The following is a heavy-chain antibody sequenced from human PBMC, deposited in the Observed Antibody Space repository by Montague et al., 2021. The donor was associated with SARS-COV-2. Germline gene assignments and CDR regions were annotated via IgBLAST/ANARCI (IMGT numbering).Heavy chain of an antibody. Sequence: SLRLSCAAPGFSFDDYTMHWVRQAPGKGLEWVSGITWNGGTVGYADSVMGRFTIPRDNAKNSLYLQMDSLRGEDTALYYCARPRYASSYFRRPLDFWGPGILVTVSS. CDR1: GFSFDDYT. J-gene: IGHJ4*02. V-gene: IGHV3-9*01. D-gene: IGHD6-13*01. CDR2: ITWNGGTV. CDR3: ARPRYASSYFRRPLDF.